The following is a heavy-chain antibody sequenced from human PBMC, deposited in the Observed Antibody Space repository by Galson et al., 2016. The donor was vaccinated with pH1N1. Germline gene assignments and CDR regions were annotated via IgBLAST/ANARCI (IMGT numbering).Heavy chain of an antibody. CDR1: NHTFTAYR. J-gene: IGHJ2*01. CDR2: ISAYSGDT. CDR3: ARHRTGWSGALTYWYFDL. Sequence: SVKVSCKASNHTFTAYRISWVRQDPGQGLEWMAWISAYSGDTKYAQTFQGRVTMTTDTSANTAYMELRGLTSDDTAVYYCARHRTGWSGALTYWYFDLWGRGTLVTVSS. V-gene: IGHV1-18*01. D-gene: IGHD6-19*01.